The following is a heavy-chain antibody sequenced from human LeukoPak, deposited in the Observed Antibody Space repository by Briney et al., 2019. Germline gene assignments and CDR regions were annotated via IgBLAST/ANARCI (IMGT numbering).Heavy chain of an antibody. V-gene: IGHV5-51*01. J-gene: IGHJ4*02. CDR1: GYSFTSYW. CDR3: ARRGAVAGYFEY. D-gene: IGHD6-19*01. CDR2: IYPGDSDT. Sequence: GESLKISCNGSGYSFTSYWIGWVRQMPGKGLEWMGMIYPGDSDTKFSPSFQGQVTLSADKSISTVYLQWSSLQASDTAMYYCARRGAVAGYFEYWGQGTLVTVPS.